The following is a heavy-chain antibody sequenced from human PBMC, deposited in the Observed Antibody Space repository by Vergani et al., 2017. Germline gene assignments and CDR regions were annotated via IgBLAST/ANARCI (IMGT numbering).Heavy chain of an antibody. CDR2: INSDGSST. J-gene: IGHJ4*02. D-gene: IGHD5-12*01. CDR1: GFTFSSYW. CDR3: AKDGEDSGYDLEAAFYFDY. V-gene: IGHV3-74*01. Sequence: EVQLVESGGGLVQPGGSLRLSCAASGFTFSSYWMHWVRQAPGKGLVWVSRINSDGSSTSYADSVKGRFTISRDNAKNTLYLQMNSLRAEDTAGYYCAKDGEDSGYDLEAAFYFDYWGQGTLVTVSS.